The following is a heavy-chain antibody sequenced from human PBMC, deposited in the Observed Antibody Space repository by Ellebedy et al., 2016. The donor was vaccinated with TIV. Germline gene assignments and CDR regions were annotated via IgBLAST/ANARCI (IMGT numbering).Heavy chain of an antibody. Sequence: ASVKVSCKASGFTFTTSAIQWVRQARGQRLEWIGWIVVGSGNINYAQKLQERVTITRAMSTSTAYMELSSLSSEDTAVYYCSAGASPNNGYAFDIWGQGTMVTVSS. CDR1: GFTFTTSA. J-gene: IGHJ3*02. V-gene: IGHV1-58*02. CDR2: IVVGSGNI. CDR3: SAGASPNNGYAFDI. D-gene: IGHD1/OR15-1a*01.